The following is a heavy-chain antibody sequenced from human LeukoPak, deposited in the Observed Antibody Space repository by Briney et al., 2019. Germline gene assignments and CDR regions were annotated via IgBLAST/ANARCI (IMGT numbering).Heavy chain of an antibody. CDR3: ARRRDSGSLQHFDY. J-gene: IGHJ4*02. V-gene: IGHV3-30*02. CDR1: GFTFSSYG. D-gene: IGHD1-26*01. CDR2: IRYDGSNK. Sequence: GGSLRLSCAASGFTFSSYGMHWVRQAPGKGLEWVAFIRYDGSNKYYADSVKGRFTISRDNSKNTLYLQMNSLRAEDTAVYYCARRRDSGSLQHFDYWGQGTLVSVSS.